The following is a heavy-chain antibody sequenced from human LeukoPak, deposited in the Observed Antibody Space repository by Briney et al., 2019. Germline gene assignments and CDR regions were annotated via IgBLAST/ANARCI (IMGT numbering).Heavy chain of an antibody. CDR2: INPSGGST. D-gene: IGHD3-22*01. CDR3: ARDDTSGPQVY. V-gene: IGHV1-46*01. J-gene: IGHJ4*02. Sequence: ASVKVSCKASGYSFTSYNMHWVRQAPGQGLEWMGMINPSGGSTSYTRKFQSRVTMTRDTSTSTVYMELSSLRSEDTAVYYCARDDTSGPQVYWGQGTLVTVSS. CDR1: GYSFTSYN.